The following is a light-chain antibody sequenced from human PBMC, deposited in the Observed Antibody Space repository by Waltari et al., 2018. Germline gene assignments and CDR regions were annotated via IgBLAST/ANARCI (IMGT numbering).Light chain of an antibody. Sequence: DVVLTQSPLFLPVARGQSVSIPCTSSQSLLYSDGNTFLTWFHRRPGQSPRRLIYHISTRASGVPDRFSGSGSGTDFTLSIAGVQPDDAGVYFCVQGTHWVTFGGGTTV. CDR1: QSLLYSDGNTF. CDR2: HIS. V-gene: IGKV2-30*01. CDR3: VQGTHWVT. J-gene: IGKJ4*01.